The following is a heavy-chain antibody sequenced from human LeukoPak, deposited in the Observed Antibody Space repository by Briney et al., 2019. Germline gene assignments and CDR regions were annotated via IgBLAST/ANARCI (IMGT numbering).Heavy chain of an antibody. CDR2: ISAYNGNT. V-gene: IGHV1-18*04. J-gene: IGHJ4*02. D-gene: IGHD3-22*01. Sequence: ASVKVSCKASGYTFSSYYMHWVRQAPGQGLEWMGWISAYNGNTNYAQKLQGRVTMTTDTSTSTAYMELRSLRSDDTAVYYCARDPVSYYYDSSGYSYWGQGTLVTVSS. CDR1: GYTFSSYY. CDR3: ARDPVSYYYDSSGYSY.